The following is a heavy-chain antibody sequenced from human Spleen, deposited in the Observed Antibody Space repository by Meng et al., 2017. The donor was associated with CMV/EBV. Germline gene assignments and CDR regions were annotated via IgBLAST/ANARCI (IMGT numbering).Heavy chain of an antibody. Sequence: SGFTFTNAWMSWVRQAPGKGLEWVGRIKSKTDGGATDYAAPVKGRFTISRDDSKNTLYLQMNSLRTEDTAVYYCATGDWNYGNNYFDPWGQGTLVTVSS. CDR3: ATGDWNYGNNYFDP. D-gene: IGHD1-7*01. V-gene: IGHV3-15*01. CDR1: GFTFTNAW. J-gene: IGHJ5*02. CDR2: IKSKTDGGAT.